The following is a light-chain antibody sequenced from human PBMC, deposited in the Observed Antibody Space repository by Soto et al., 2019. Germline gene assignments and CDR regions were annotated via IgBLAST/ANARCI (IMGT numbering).Light chain of an antibody. V-gene: IGLV7-46*01. Sequence: QAVVTQEPSLTVSPGETVTLTCVSSTGAVTSGHYSYWFQQKPGQAPRTLIYHTSNKHSWTPARFSGSLFGGKAALTLSGAQPEDEAEYYCLLFYSGPGVFGGGTQLTVL. CDR3: LLFYSGPGV. J-gene: IGLJ2*01. CDR2: HTS. CDR1: TGAVTSGHY.